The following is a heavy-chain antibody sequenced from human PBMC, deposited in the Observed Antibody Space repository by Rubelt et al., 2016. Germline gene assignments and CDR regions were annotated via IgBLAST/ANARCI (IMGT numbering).Heavy chain of an antibody. CDR3: ARLIIATHPDY. D-gene: IGHD2-15*01. Sequence: QLQLQESGPGLVKPSETLSLTCTVSGGSIISDYYWGWIRQPPGKGLEWIGSIYYSGSTYYNPSLKSRVTISVDTSKNQFPLKLSSGTAADTAVYYCARLIIATHPDYWGQGTLVTVSS. V-gene: IGHV4-39*01. J-gene: IGHJ4*02. CDR1: GGSIISDYY. CDR2: IYYSGST.